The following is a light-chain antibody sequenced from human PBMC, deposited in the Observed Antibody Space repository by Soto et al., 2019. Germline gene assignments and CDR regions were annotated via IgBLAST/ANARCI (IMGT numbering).Light chain of an antibody. J-gene: IGLJ3*02. CDR1: SSDIGGYDY. CDR2: EVS. Sequence: QAVVTQPASVSGSPGQSITISCTGTSSDIGGYDYVSWYQQHPGKAPKLMIHEVSNRPSGVSNRFSGSKSGNTASLTISGLQAEDEADYYCSSYTRSSTWVFGGGTKLTVL. CDR3: SSYTRSSTWV. V-gene: IGLV2-14*01.